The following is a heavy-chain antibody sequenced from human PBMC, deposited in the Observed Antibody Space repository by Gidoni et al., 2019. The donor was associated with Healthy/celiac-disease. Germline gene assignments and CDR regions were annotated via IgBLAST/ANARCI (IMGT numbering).Heavy chain of an antibody. Sequence: EVQLLESGGGLVQPGGSLRLSCSASGFTFSSYAMSWVRQAPGKGLEWVSAISGSGGSTYYADSVKGRFTISRDNSKNTLYLQMNSLRAEDTAVYYCAKDLGSTVTTLPLFHFDYWGQGTLVTVSS. CDR1: GFTFSSYA. D-gene: IGHD4-17*01. CDR3: AKDLGSTVTTLPLFHFDY. CDR2: ISGSGGST. V-gene: IGHV3-23*01. J-gene: IGHJ4*02.